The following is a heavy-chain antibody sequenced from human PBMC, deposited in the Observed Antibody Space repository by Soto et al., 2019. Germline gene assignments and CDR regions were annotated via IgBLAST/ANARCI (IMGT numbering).Heavy chain of an antibody. D-gene: IGHD6-13*01. CDR2: IWYDGSNK. CDR1: GFTFSSYW. Sequence: PGGSLRLSCAASGFTFSSYWMSWVRQAPGKGLEWVAVIWYDGSNKYYADSVKGRFTISRDNSKNTLYLQMNSLRAENTAVYYCARDLRVAAGYYYYGMDVWGQGTTVTVSS. J-gene: IGHJ6*02. CDR3: ARDLRVAAGYYYYGMDV. V-gene: IGHV3-33*08.